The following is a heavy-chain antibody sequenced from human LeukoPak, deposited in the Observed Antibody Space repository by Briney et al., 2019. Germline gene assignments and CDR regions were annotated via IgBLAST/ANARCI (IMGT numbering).Heavy chain of an antibody. V-gene: IGHV4-59*08. J-gene: IGHJ4*02. CDR3: ARQPKRLGYCSGGSCYFDY. Sequence: SETLSLTCTVSGGSISSYYWGWIRQPPGKGLEGIGYIYYSGSTNYNASRKSRVTISVETSKNQSSLKLSSVTAADTAVYYCARQPKRLGYCSGGSCYFDYWGQGTLVTVSS. CDR1: GGSISSYY. D-gene: IGHD2-15*01. CDR2: IYYSGST.